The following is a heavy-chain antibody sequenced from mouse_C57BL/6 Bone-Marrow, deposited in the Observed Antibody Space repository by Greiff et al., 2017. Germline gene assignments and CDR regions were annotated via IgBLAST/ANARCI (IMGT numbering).Heavy chain of an antibody. CDR3: ARGGYSDMDY. J-gene: IGHJ4*01. CDR2: IWSGGST. Sequence: QVQLQQSGPGLVQPSQSLSITCTVSGFSLTSYGVHWVRQSPGKGPEWLGVIWSGGSTDYNAAFISRLSISKDNSKSQFFFKMNSLQADDTAIYYCARGGYSDMDYWGQGTSVTVSS. CDR1: GFSLTSYG. V-gene: IGHV2-2*01.